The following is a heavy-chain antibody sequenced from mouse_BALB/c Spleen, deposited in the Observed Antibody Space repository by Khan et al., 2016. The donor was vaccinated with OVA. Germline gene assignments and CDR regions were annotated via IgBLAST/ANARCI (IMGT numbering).Heavy chain of an antibody. D-gene: IGHD1-1*01. V-gene: IGHV1S136*01. CDR3: APVGNYYVSFAY. Sequence: VQLKESGPELVKPGASVKMSCKASGYTFTSYVMHWVKQKPGLGLEWIGYIYPFNDDTKYNEKFKCKATLTSDKSSSTAYMELSSLTSEDSAVYYCAPVGNYYVSFAYWGQGTLVTVSA. CDR2: IYPFNDDT. CDR1: GYTFTSYV. J-gene: IGHJ3*01.